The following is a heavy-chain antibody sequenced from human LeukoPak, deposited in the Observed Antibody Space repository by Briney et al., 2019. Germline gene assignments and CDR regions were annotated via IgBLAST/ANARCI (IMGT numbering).Heavy chain of an antibody. CDR3: ARGYYDILTPWSY. CDR2: TSYDGSNK. CDR1: GFTFSSYA. J-gene: IGHJ4*02. Sequence: GRSLRLSCAASGFTFSSYAMHWVRQAPGKGLEWVAVTSYDGSNKYYADSVKGRFTISRDNSKNTLYLQMNSLRAEDTAVYYCARGYYDILTPWSYWGQGTLVTVSS. D-gene: IGHD3-9*01. V-gene: IGHV3-30*04.